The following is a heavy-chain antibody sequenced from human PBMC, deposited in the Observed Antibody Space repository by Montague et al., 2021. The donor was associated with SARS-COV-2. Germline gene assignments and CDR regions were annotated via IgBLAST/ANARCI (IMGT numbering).Heavy chain of an antibody. CDR1: GGSSSGYS. CDR3: RVVPAGIPKGPNFYYMDV. D-gene: IGHD2-2*02. Sequence: SETLSLTCAVYGGSSSGYSWSWIRQPPGKGLEWIGQIYHSGSTNYNPSLKSRVTISVDTSKNQFSLKLSSMTAADTALYYCRVVPAGIPKGPNFYYMDVWGKGTTVTVSS. CDR2: IYHSGST. J-gene: IGHJ6*03. V-gene: IGHV4-34*01.